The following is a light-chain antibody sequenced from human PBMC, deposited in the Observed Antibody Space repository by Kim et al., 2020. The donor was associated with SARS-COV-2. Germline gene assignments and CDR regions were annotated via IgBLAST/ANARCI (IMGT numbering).Light chain of an antibody. J-gene: IGKJ2*01. CDR2: GAS. CDR3: QQYGSSPYT. CDR1: QSVGSTD. V-gene: IGKV3-20*01. Sequence: LSPGERATRACRSSQSVGSTDLAWYQHKPGHAPRLLIYGASSRATGIPDRFSGSGSGTDFTLTSSRLEPEDIAVYQCQQYGSSPYTFGQGTKLEI.